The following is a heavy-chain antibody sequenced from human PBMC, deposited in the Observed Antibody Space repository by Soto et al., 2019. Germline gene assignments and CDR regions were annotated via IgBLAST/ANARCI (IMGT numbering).Heavy chain of an antibody. CDR3: ARGGDPDY. CDR2: LQTDGSHP. D-gene: IGHD2-21*02. V-gene: IGHV3-74*01. CDR1: GFTFDYYW. J-gene: IGHJ4*02. Sequence: EVHLVESGGGLVQPGGSLRLSCVASGFTFDYYWMHWVRQAPGEGLMWVSRLQTDGSHPDYADSVKGRFTISRDNAKNTRYLQMNNLRVDDTAVYYCARGGDPDYWGQGTLVIVSS.